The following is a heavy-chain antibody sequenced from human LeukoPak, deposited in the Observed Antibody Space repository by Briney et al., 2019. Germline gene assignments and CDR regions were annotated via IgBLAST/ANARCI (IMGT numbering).Heavy chain of an antibody. CDR3: AKDFRDFWSGYYGGYWFDP. CDR1: GGSINNYY. CDR2: ISGSGGST. D-gene: IGHD3-3*01. Sequence: PSETLSLTCTISGGSINNYYWSWIRQPPGKGLEWVSAISGSGGSTYYADSVKGRFTISRDNSKNTLYLQMNSLRAEDTAVYYCAKDFRDFWSGYYGGYWFDPWGQGTLVTVSS. J-gene: IGHJ5*01. V-gene: IGHV3-23*01.